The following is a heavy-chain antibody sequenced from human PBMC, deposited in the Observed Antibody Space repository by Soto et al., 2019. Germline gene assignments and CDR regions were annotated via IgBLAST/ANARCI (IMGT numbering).Heavy chain of an antibody. D-gene: IGHD4-17*01. CDR1: GLTFSSYA. V-gene: IGHV3-23*01. CDR2: ISGSGGST. Sequence: EVQLLESGGGLVQPGGSLRLSCAASGLTFSSYAMSWVSQAPGKVLEWVSAISGSGGSTYYADSVKGRFTISRDNSKNTLYLQVNSLRAEDTAVYYCAKDETTVTTNALDYWGQGTLVT. J-gene: IGHJ4*02. CDR3: AKDETTVTTNALDY.